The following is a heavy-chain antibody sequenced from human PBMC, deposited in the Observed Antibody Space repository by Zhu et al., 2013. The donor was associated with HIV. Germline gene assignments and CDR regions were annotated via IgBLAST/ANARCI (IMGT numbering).Heavy chain of an antibody. CDR1: AYTFTTDY. CDR3: ARDNSAWAFDY. Sequence: QVQVVQSGAEVKKPGASVKISCKSSAYTFTTDYMHWVRQAPGQGLEWMGRITSRRDTTIYAQKFQGRLSMTKDTSTRTVYMELSSLRSEDTAVYYCARDNSAWAFDYWGQGTLVTVSS. CDR2: ITSRRDTT. D-gene: IGHD6-19*01. V-gene: IGHV1-46*01. J-gene: IGHJ4*02.